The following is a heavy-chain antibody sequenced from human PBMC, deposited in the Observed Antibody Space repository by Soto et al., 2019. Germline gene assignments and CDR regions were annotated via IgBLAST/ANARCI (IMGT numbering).Heavy chain of an antibody. Sequence: QVQLQESGPGLVKPSGTLSLTCAVSGGSISSSNWWSWVRQPPGKGLEWIGKIYHSGSTNYNPSLKSRVTISGDKSKNPFSLKLSSVTAADTAVYYCARVYMVRGTIIRYFDYWGQGTLVTVSS. V-gene: IGHV4-4*02. CDR2: IYHSGST. CDR1: GGSISSSNW. D-gene: IGHD3-10*01. J-gene: IGHJ4*02. CDR3: ARVYMVRGTIIRYFDY.